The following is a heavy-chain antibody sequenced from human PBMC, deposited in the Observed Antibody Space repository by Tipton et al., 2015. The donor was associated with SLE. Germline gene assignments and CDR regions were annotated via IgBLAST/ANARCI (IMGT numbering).Heavy chain of an antibody. CDR3: ARDRCINTTCRWFFDP. D-gene: IGHD1-14*01. V-gene: IGHV4-61*02. CDR2: IYASGSTSGSA. J-gene: IGHJ2*01. Sequence: TLSLTCTVSGGSISSGAHYWSWIRQSAGKGLEWIGRIYASGSTSGSANYNPSLKSRVTISVETSKNQFSLKLTSVTAADTAVYFGARDRCINTTCRWFFDPWGRGTLVTVSS. CDR1: GGSISSGAHY.